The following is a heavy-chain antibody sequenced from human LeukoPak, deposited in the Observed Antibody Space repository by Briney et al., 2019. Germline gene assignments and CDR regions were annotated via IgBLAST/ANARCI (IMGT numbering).Heavy chain of an antibody. CDR1: GCTLSSYA. CDR3: ARKGGTMIGDEAIVD. CDR2: IIPILGRA. V-gene: IGHV1-69*04. Sequence: GASVKDSCQASGCTLSSYAISWVGPAPGQGLDWMGRIIPILGRANYAQKFQGRVTHTEDKSTHTPDIDLSSLRSEDRAVYYCARKGGTMIGDEAIVDWGQGSPVTVSS. J-gene: IGHJ4*02. D-gene: IGHD3-22*01.